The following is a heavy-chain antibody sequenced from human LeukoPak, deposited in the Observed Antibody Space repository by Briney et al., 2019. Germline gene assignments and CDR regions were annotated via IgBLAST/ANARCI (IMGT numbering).Heavy chain of an antibody. CDR3: ASRGITFGGAGVDY. V-gene: IGHV4-39*01. Sequence: PSETLSLTCTVSGGSISSSSYYWGWIRQPPGKGLERIGSIYYSGGTYYNPSLKSRVTISVDTSKNQFSLKLSSVTAADTAVYYCASRGITFGGAGVDYWGQGTLVTVSS. CDR1: GGSISSSSYY. D-gene: IGHD3-16*01. CDR2: IYYSGGT. J-gene: IGHJ4*02.